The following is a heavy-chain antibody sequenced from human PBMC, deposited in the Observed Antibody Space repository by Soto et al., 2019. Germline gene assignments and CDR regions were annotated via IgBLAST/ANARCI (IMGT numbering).Heavy chain of an antibody. J-gene: IGHJ4*02. CDR3: ARGTIFGVAHRYHFDS. D-gene: IGHD3-3*01. CDR1: GVSFGDYD. CDR2: NSWNSGNI. Sequence: EVQLVESGGGLVQPGRSLRLSCAAYGVSFGDYDMHWVRQAPGKGLEWVSGNSWNSGNIGYADSVKGRFTISRANAKNSLYLHMNSLRVEDTAFYYCARGTIFGVAHRYHFDSWGQGTLVTVSS. V-gene: IGHV3-9*01.